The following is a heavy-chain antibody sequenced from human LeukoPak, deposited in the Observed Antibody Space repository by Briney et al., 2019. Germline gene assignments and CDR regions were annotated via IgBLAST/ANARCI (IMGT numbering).Heavy chain of an antibody. CDR2: ISSSGSTI. J-gene: IGHJ4*02. CDR3: ARDRTYYYDSSGYGY. D-gene: IGHD3-22*01. V-gene: IGHV3-11*04. CDR1: GFTFSDYY. Sequence: PGGSLRLSCAASGFTFSDYYMGWIRQAPGKGLEWVSYISSSGSTIYYADSVKGRFTISRDNAKNSLYLQMNSLRAEDTAVYYCARDRTYYYDSSGYGYWGQGTLVTVSS.